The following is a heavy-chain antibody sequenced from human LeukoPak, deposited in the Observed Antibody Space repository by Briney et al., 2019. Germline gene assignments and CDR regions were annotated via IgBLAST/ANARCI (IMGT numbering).Heavy chain of an antibody. CDR1: GFTFSSYA. CDR2: ISGSGGST. J-gene: IGHJ6*03. Sequence: PGGSLRLSCAASGFTFSSYAMSWVRQAPGKGLEWVSAISGSGGSTYYADSVKGRFTISRDNSKNTLYLQMNSLRAEDTAVYYCAKDQGTPGFSHYYYYMDVWGKGTTVTVSS. D-gene: IGHD3-10*01. V-gene: IGHV3-23*01. CDR3: AKDQGTPGFSHYYYYMDV.